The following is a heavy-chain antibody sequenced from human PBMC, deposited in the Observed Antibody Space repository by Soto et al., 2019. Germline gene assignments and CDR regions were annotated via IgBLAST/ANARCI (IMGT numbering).Heavy chain of an antibody. J-gene: IGHJ4*02. D-gene: IGHD3-10*01. CDR3: AREAYYGSGSQETVFDY. CDR1: GGSISSYY. CDR2: IYYSGST. V-gene: IGHV4-59*01. Sequence: SETLSLTCTVSGGSISSYYWSWIRQPPGKGLEWIGYIYYSGSTNYNPSLKSRVTISVDTSKNQFSLKLSSVTAADTAVYYCAREAYYGSGSQETVFDYWGQGTLVTVSS.